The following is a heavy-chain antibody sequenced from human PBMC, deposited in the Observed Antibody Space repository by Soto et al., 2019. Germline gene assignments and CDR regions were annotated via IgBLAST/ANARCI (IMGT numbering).Heavy chain of an antibody. Sequence: EVQLLESGGGLVQPGGSLRLSCAASGFTFSSYAMNWLRQAPGKGLEWVSDVSGSDGSTYDADSVNGRFTISRDSSKNTLNLQMNSLRAADTAVYSCARRSSSWYFAYWGQGTLVTVSS. CDR2: VSGSDGST. D-gene: IGHD6-13*01. V-gene: IGHV3-23*01. CDR1: GFTFSSYA. J-gene: IGHJ4*02. CDR3: ARRSSSWYFAY.